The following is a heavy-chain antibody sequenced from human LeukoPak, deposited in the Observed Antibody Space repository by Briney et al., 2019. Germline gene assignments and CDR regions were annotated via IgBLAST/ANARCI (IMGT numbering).Heavy chain of an antibody. D-gene: IGHD2-15*01. CDR3: AIQDIVVVVAATIHSYYYMDV. V-gene: IGHV1-69*05. CDR1: GGTFSSYA. CDR2: IIPIFGIA. Sequence: SVTVSCMASGGTFSSYAIRWLRQAPGKGLEWMGGIIPIFGIANYAKKFQGRVTITTDESTSTAYMELSSLRSEDTAVYYCAIQDIVVVVAATIHSYYYMDVWGKGTTVTVSS. J-gene: IGHJ6*03.